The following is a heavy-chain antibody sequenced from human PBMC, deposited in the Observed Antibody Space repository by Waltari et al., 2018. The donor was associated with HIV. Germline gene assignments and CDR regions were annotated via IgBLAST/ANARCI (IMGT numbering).Heavy chain of an antibody. CDR1: GESFSGYY. V-gene: IGHV4-34*02. CDR3: ARGSRLGELSPSAY. J-gene: IGHJ4*02. Sequence: QVQLQQWGAGLLKPSETLSLTCAVYGESFSGYYWTWIRQSPGKGLEWIGEINHRRSINYCPSFKNRVTMSVDTSKSQFSLKMRPVTAADTTVYYCARGSRLGELSPSAYWGQGALITVAS. D-gene: IGHD3-16*02. CDR2: INHRRSI.